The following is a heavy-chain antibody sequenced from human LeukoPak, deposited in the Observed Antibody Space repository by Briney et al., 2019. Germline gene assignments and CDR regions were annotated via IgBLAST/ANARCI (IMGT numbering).Heavy chain of an antibody. CDR2: ISTSCSPM. J-gene: IGHJ5*02. V-gene: IGHV3-11*01. CDR3: ARDWWGPDVAARSNWFAP. CDR1: GFTFSDYH. Sequence: PGGSLRLSCAASGFTFSDYHMSWIRQAPGKGLEWVSDISTSCSPMYYTDSVKGRFTISRDNAKSSLYLQMNSLRAEDTAVYYCARDWWGPDVAARSNWFAPWGQGTLVTVSS. D-gene: IGHD6-6*01.